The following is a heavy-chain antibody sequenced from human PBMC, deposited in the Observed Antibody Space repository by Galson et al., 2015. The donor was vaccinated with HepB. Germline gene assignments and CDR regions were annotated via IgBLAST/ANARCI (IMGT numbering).Heavy chain of an antibody. CDR1: GFVFSSHA. D-gene: IGHD2-15*01. V-gene: IGHV3-30*04. Sequence: SLRLSCAASGFVFSSHAMHWVRQAPGKGLEWVAAISCEENIQEYADSVKGRFTVSRDNSKNTLYLQMNSLRVEDTAVYYCAREILGYCSGDDCYSGDYWGQGTLVSVSS. CDR3: AREILGYCSGDDCYSGDY. J-gene: IGHJ4*02. CDR2: ISCEENIQ.